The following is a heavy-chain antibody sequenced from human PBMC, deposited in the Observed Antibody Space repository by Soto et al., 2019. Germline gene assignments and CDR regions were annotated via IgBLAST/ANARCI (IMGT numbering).Heavy chain of an antibody. J-gene: IGHJ6*02. V-gene: IGHV3-23*01. Sequence: GGSLRLSCAASGFTFSSYAMSWVRQAPGKGLECVSAISGSGGSTYYADSVKGRFTISRDNSKNTLYLQMNSLRAEDTAVYYCAKRAAAGTSYYYYGMDVWGQGTTVTVSS. CDR1: GFTFSSYA. CDR3: AKRAAAGTSYYYYGMDV. D-gene: IGHD6-13*01. CDR2: ISGSGGST.